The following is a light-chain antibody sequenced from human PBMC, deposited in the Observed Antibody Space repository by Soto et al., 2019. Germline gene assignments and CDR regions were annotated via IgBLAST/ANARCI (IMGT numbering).Light chain of an antibody. J-gene: IGKJ1*01. CDR1: QSISSW. CDR2: DAS. CDR3: QQYNSYPL. V-gene: IGKV1-5*01. Sequence: DIQMTQSPSTLSASVGDRVTITCRASQSISSWLAWYQQKPGKAPKLLIYDASSLESWVPSRFSGSGSGTEFTLTISSLQPDDFATYYCQQYNSYPLFGQGTKVEIK.